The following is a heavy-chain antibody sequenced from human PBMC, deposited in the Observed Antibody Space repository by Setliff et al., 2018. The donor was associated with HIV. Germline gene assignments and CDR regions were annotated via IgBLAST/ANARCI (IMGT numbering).Heavy chain of an antibody. CDR1: GYTFSDYY. V-gene: IGHV1-69-2*01. Sequence: ASVKVSCKASGYTFSDYYMHWVQQAPGKGLEWMGRVDPEDGETKYAEKFQGRLTIIADESTSTGYMELSSLRSEDTAVYYCASSFRGGFDVWGQGTMVTVSS. J-gene: IGHJ3*01. CDR3: ASSFRGGFDV. CDR2: VDPEDGET. D-gene: IGHD2-15*01.